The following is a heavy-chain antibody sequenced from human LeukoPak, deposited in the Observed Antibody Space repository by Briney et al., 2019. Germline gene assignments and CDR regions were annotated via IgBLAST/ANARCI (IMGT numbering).Heavy chain of an antibody. V-gene: IGHV4-30-2*01. D-gene: IGHD4-17*01. CDR2: IYHSGST. Sequence: SETLSLTCAVSGGSISSGGYSWSWIRQPPGKGLEWIGYIYHSGSTYYNPSLKSRVTISVDRSKNQFSLKLSSVTAADTAVYYCARGVTTVTPYYYYCYGMDVWGQGTTVTVSS. J-gene: IGHJ6*02. CDR1: GGSISSGGYS. CDR3: ARGVTTVTPYYYYCYGMDV.